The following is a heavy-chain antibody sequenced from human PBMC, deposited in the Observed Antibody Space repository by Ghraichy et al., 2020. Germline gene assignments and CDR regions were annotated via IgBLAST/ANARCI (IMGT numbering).Heavy chain of an antibody. J-gene: IGHJ4*02. D-gene: IGHD2-2*01. CDR3: ARARRCTSTTCYGIDS. CDR2: IWNDGSEE. Sequence: LNISCAESGFTFSNDVMHWVRPAPGKGLEWVAVIWNDGSEEYYVDSVKGRVTISRDNSKDTLYLQMNSLRVEDTAIYYCARARRCTSTTCYGIDSWGQGTLVIVSP. CDR1: GFTFSNDV. V-gene: IGHV3-33*01.